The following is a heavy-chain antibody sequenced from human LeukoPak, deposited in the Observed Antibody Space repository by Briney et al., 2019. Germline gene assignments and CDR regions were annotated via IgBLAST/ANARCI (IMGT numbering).Heavy chain of an antibody. CDR3: ACDLKNPTFAFDI. V-gene: IGHV1-2*02. J-gene: IGHJ3*02. D-gene: IGHD1-14*01. Sequence: APVKVSCKASGYTFTRYYMHWVRQAPGQGLEWMGWINPNSGGTNYAQKFQGRVTMTRDTSISTAYMELSRLRSDDTAVYYCACDLKNPTFAFDIWGQGTMVTVSS. CDR2: INPNSGGT. CDR1: GYTFTRYY.